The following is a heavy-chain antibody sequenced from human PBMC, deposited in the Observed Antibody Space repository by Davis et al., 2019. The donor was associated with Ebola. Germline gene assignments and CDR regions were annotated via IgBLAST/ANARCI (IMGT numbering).Heavy chain of an antibody. CDR3: AREVPSRHYGMDV. Sequence: SVKVSCKASGGTFSSYAISWVRQAPGQGLEWMGGIIPIFGTANYAQKFQGRVTITADESTSTAYMGLSSLRSEDTAVYYCAREVPSRHYGMDVWGKGTTVTVSS. D-gene: IGHD6-6*01. V-gene: IGHV1-69*13. CDR2: IIPIFGTA. CDR1: GGTFSSYA. J-gene: IGHJ6*04.